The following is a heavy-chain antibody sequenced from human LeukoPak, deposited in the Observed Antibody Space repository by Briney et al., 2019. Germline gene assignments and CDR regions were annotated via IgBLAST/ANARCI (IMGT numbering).Heavy chain of an antibody. CDR2: IVVGRGNT. V-gene: IGHV1-58*02. Sequence: SGVKVCCKASGFTFTSSAMQWVRQARGQRLEWIGWIVVGRGNTNYAQKFQERVTITRDMSTSTAYMELSSLRSEDTAVYYCAASPHYYDSSGPYGYWGQGTLVTVSS. D-gene: IGHD3-22*01. J-gene: IGHJ4*02. CDR1: GFTFTSSA. CDR3: AASPHYYDSSGPYGY.